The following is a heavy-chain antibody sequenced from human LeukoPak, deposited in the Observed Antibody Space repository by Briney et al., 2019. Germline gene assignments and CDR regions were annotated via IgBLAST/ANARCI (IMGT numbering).Heavy chain of an antibody. D-gene: IGHD6-13*01. CDR2: ISGSGGST. V-gene: IGHV3-23*01. J-gene: IGHJ3*02. Sequence: GSLRLSCAASGFTFSSYAMSWVRQAPGKGLEWVSAISGSGGSTYYADSVKGRFTISRDNSKNTLYLQMNSLRAEDTAVYYCAKDAPGIAAAGTVAFDIWGQGTMVTVSS. CDR1: GFTFSSYA. CDR3: AKDAPGIAAAGTVAFDI.